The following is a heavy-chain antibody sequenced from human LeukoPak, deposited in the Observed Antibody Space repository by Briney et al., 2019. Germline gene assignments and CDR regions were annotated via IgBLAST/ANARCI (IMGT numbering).Heavy chain of an antibody. Sequence: PGRSLRLSCAASGFTFDDYAMHWVRQAPGKGLEWVAGISWNSGGIDYVDSVKGRFTISRDNAKNSLYLQMNSLRAEDTAVYYCAELGITMIGGVWGKGTTVTISS. CDR3: AELGITMIGGV. V-gene: IGHV3-9*01. D-gene: IGHD3-10*02. CDR2: ISWNSGGI. CDR1: GFTFDDYA. J-gene: IGHJ6*04.